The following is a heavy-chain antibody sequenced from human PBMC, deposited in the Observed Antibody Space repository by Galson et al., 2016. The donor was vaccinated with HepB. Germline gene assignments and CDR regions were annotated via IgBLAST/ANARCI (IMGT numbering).Heavy chain of an antibody. V-gene: IGHV3-7*01. CDR1: GFSFDDSW. CDR2: IKRDGSKK. CDR3: VRDSSPSIGSGLYYDAFDI. D-gene: IGHD3-22*01. Sequence: FLRLSCAASGFSFDDSWMTWVRQAPEKGLEWVANIKRDGSKKNYVDSVKGRFTISRDNAKNSPYLQMNSLRTENTAVYYWVRDSSPSIGSGLYYDAFDIWGQGTMVTVSS. J-gene: IGHJ3*02.